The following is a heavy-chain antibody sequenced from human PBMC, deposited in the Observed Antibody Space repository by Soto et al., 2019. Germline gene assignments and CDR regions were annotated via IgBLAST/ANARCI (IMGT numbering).Heavy chain of an antibody. D-gene: IGHD6-13*01. J-gene: IGHJ4*02. V-gene: IGHV3-23*01. CDR1: GFTFSNFA. CDR2: ISASGKST. CDR3: AKDVAATL. Sequence: PGWSLRLSCAASGFTFSNFALNLVRQAPGKGLEWVSTISASGKSTYYADSVRGRFTISRDNSGNMLFLQMNGLGADDAAVYYCAKDVAATLWGKGALVTVSS.